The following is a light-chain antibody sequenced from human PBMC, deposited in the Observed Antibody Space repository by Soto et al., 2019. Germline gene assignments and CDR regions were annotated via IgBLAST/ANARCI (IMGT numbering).Light chain of an antibody. J-gene: IGKJ1*01. CDR2: GAS. Sequence: ENLLTQSPGTLSLSPGEGATLSCRASRGVSANYLAWYQQKPGQAPTLLIYGASISAAGIPDRFSGSGSGTDFTLAIRRLEPDYFAVYYCQQYGSSPRTFSQGTKVEIK. V-gene: IGKV3-20*01. CDR1: RGVSANY. CDR3: QQYGSSPRT.